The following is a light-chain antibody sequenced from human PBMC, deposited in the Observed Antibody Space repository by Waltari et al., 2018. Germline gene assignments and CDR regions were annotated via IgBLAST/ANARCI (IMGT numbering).Light chain of an antibody. CDR2: KVS. Sequence: DVVLTQSPLSLSVTLGQPASISCRSSQSLMYTDGDTYLNWFHQRPGQSPRRLNYKVSSRDFGVPDRFSGSGSGTDFTLNISRVEAEDVAIYYCMQGTHWPPWTFGQGTKVEIK. J-gene: IGKJ1*01. CDR1: QSLMYTDGDTY. V-gene: IGKV2-30*01. CDR3: MQGTHWPPWT.